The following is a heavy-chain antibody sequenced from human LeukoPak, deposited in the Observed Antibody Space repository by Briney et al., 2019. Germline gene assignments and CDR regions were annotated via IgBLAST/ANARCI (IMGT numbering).Heavy chain of an antibody. J-gene: IGHJ5*02. D-gene: IGHD6-13*01. Sequence: SETLSLTCAVYGGSFSGYYWSWIRQPPGKGLEWIGEINHSGSTNYSPSLKSRVSISVDTSKNQFSLKLSSVTAADTAVYYCARGLSGDAYSSSWTPPGDWFDPWGQGTLVTVSS. V-gene: IGHV4-34*01. CDR2: INHSGST. CDR1: GGSFSGYY. CDR3: ARGLSGDAYSSSWTPPGDWFDP.